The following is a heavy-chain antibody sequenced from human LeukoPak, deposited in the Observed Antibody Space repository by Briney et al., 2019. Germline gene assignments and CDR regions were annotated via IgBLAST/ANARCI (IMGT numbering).Heavy chain of an antibody. CDR3: AGGHRGDGYHFDY. Sequence: ASVNVSCTASGYTFTDAYVNWGRQAPGQGRGWVGWINPNSGGTSYAQKFQGRVTLTRDTSINTAYMDLSSRRDDDTAIYYCAGGHRGDGYHFDYWGQATQVADSS. CDR1: GYTFTDAY. D-gene: IGHD5-24*01. CDR2: INPNSGGT. J-gene: IGHJ4*02. V-gene: IGHV1-2*02.